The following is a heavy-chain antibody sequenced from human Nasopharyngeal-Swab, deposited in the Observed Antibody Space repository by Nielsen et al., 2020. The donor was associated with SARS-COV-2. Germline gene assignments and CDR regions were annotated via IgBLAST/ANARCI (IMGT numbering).Heavy chain of an antibody. Sequence: WIRQPPGKGLEWVSAISGSGGSTYYADSVKGRFTISRDNSKNTLYLQMNSLRAEDTAVYYCAKLSPYYYGSGSSHDAFDIWGQGTMVIVSS. CDR2: ISGSGGST. V-gene: IGHV3-23*01. J-gene: IGHJ3*02. CDR3: AKLSPYYYGSGSSHDAFDI. D-gene: IGHD3-10*01.